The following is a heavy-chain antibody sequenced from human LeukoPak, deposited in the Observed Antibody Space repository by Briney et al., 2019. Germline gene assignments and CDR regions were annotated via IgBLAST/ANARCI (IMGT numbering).Heavy chain of an antibody. V-gene: IGHV4-4*09. CDR2: ISDTGIT. Sequence: SETLSLTCTFSGDSLSSGYWTWLRQLPAKGLEWIGYISDTGITDYNPSLNSRLTISLDTTKNKFYLNLHSVTAANTALYYCAGRGHRYSRDWGQGILVTVSS. CDR3: AGRGHRYSRD. J-gene: IGHJ1*01. CDR1: GDSLSSGY. D-gene: IGHD2-15*01.